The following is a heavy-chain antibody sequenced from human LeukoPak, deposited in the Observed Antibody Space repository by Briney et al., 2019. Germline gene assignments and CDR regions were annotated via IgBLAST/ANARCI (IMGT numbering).Heavy chain of an antibody. V-gene: IGHV4-59*01. CDR1: GGSISNYY. Sequence: SETPSLTCTVSGGSISNYYWSWIRQPPGKELEWIGYIYYSGSTNYNPSLKSRVTISVDTSKNQFSLKLSSVAAADTAVYYCARAHSYDSNGYPHDAFDIWGQGTMVTVSS. D-gene: IGHD3-22*01. J-gene: IGHJ3*02. CDR3: ARAHSYDSNGYPHDAFDI. CDR2: IYYSGST.